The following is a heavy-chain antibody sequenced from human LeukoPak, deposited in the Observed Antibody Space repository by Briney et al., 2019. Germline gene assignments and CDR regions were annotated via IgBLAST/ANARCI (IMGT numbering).Heavy chain of an antibody. CDR2: ISGSGGST. CDR1: GFTFSSYA. Sequence: PGGSLRLSCAASGFTFSSYAMSWIRQAPGKGLXXVSAISGSGGSTYYADSVKGRFTISRDNSENTLYLQMNSLRAEDTAVYYCAKFGTAGPHFDYWGQGTLVTVSS. V-gene: IGHV3-23*01. J-gene: IGHJ4*02. CDR3: AKFGTAGPHFDY. D-gene: IGHD1-1*01.